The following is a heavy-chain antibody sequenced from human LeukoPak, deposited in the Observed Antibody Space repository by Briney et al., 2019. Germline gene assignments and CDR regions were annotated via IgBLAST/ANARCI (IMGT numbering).Heavy chain of an antibody. CDR2: IYYTGIT. CDR1: GASVNSGSYY. D-gene: IGHD2-21*02. J-gene: IGHJ4*02. V-gene: IGHV4-61*01. CDR3: ATSQCGSDCYLAGDY. Sequence: SETLSLTCAASGASVNSGSYYWSWIRQHPGKGLEWIGYIYYTGITNYNPSLKSRVTISVDTSKNQFSLNPNSVTAADTAVYYCATSQCGSDCYLAGDYWGQGTLVTVSS.